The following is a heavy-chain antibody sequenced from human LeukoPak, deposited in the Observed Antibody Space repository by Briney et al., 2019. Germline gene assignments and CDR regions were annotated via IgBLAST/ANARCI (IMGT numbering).Heavy chain of an antibody. D-gene: IGHD6-13*01. Sequence: ASVKVSCKASGYTFTSYGISWVRQAPGQGLEWMGWNSAYNGNTNYAQKLQGRVTMTTDTSTSTAYMELRSLRSDDTAVYYCARISSSWYLLGYWGQGTLVTVSS. CDR2: NSAYNGNT. CDR1: GYTFTSYG. V-gene: IGHV1-18*01. J-gene: IGHJ4*02. CDR3: ARISSSWYLLGY.